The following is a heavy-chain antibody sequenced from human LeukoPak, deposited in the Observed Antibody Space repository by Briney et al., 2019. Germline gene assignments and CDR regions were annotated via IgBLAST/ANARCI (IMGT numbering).Heavy chain of an antibody. D-gene: IGHD3-10*01. CDR3: AKDQTPIYGSGSYF. Sequence: GGSLRLSCAASGFTFSSYAMSWVRQAPGKGLEWVSAISRSGSSTYYADSVKGRFTISRDNSKNTLYLQMNSLRAEDTAVYYCAKDQTPIYGSGSYFGGQGTLVTVSS. CDR1: GFTFSSYA. CDR2: ISRSGSST. J-gene: IGHJ4*02. V-gene: IGHV3-23*01.